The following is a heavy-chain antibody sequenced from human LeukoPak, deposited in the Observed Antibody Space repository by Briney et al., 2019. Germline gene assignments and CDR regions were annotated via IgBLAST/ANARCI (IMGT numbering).Heavy chain of an antibody. CDR3: ARGDSSSWSSFDY. D-gene: IGHD6-13*01. J-gene: IGHJ4*02. CDR2: ISYDGSNK. CDR1: GFTFSSYG. Sequence: GGSLRLSCAASGFTFSSYGMHWVRQAPGKGLEWVAVISYDGSNKYYADSVKGRFTISRDNSKNTLYLQMNSLRAEDTAVYYCARGDSSSWSSFDYWGQGTLVIVSS. V-gene: IGHV3-30*03.